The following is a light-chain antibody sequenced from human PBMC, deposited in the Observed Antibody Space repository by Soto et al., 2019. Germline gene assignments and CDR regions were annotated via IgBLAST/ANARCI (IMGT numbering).Light chain of an antibody. Sequence: QSVLTRPPSASGTPGQRVTIPCSGSSSNIGSNTVNWYQQLPGTAPKLLIYSNNQRPSGVPDRFSGSKSGTSASLAISGLQSEDEADYYCAAWDDSLNGWVFGGGTKLTVL. V-gene: IGLV1-44*01. CDR2: SNN. CDR3: AAWDDSLNGWV. CDR1: SSNIGSNT. J-gene: IGLJ3*02.